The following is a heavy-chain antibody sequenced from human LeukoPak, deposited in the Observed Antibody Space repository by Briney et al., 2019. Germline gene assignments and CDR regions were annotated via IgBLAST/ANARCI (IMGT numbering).Heavy chain of an antibody. CDR3: ARLSRASVEYGSDI. Sequence: GESLKISCKGSGYTFTSYWIAWVRQVPGKGLEWMGIIYPGDSDTRYSPSFQGQVTISADKSISTAYLQWSSLKASDTAMYYCARLSRASVEYGSDIWGQGTMVTVSS. CDR1: GYTFTSYW. V-gene: IGHV5-51*01. J-gene: IGHJ3*02. CDR2: IYPGDSDT.